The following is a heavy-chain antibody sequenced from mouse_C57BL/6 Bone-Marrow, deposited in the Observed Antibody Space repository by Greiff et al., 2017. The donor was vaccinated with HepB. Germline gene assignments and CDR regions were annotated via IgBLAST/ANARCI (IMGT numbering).Heavy chain of an antibody. CDR2: IIDGGSYT. CDR3: ARGVPTRVTTWDFHV. V-gene: IGHV5-4*01. D-gene: IGHD2-5*01. CDR1: GFTFSSSA. J-gene: IGHJ1*03. Sequence: EVQGVESGGGLVKPGGSLKLSCAASGFTFSSSAMSWVRQTPEKSLEWVATIIDGGSYTYYPDNVKGRFTLSRDNAKNNLYLQMSHLKSEDTAMYYCARGVPTRVTTWDFHVWDTGTTVTVSS.